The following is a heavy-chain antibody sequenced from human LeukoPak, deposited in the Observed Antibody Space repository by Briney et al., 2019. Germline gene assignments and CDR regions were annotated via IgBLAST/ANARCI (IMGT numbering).Heavy chain of an antibody. V-gene: IGHV3-49*04. CDR2: IRGKAYGGTT. D-gene: IGHD1-26*01. J-gene: IGHJ3*02. Sequence: GGSLRLSCTASGFTFGEYAMNWARQAPGKGLEWVGLIRGKAYGGTTEYAASVKGRFTISRDDSKSIAYLQMHSLKIEDTAVYYCTRDMGIVAFDIWGQGTLVTVSS. CDR1: GFTFGEYA. CDR3: TRDMGIVAFDI.